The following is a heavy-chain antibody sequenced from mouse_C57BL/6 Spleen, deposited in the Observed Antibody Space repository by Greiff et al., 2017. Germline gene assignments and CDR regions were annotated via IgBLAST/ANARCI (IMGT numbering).Heavy chain of an antibody. V-gene: IGHV1-53*01. Sequence: QVQLQQPGTELVKPGASVKLSCKASGYTFTSYCMHWVKQRPGQGLEWIGNINPSNGGTNYNEKFKSKATLTVDKSSSTAYMQLSSLTSEDSAVDYCARSSYYGSSYFGYWGQGTTLTVSS. CDR1: GYTFTSYC. D-gene: IGHD1-1*01. CDR2: INPSNGGT. CDR3: ARSSYYGSSYFGY. J-gene: IGHJ2*01.